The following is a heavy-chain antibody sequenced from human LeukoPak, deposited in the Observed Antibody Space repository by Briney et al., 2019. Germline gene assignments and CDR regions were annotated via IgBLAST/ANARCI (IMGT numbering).Heavy chain of an antibody. D-gene: IGHD3-22*01. J-gene: IGHJ4*02. CDR2: IFYSGST. CDR3: ARDYYDSSGFSYFDS. Sequence: SETLSLTCTVSSGSINNYYWNWIRQPPGKGLEWIGYIFYSGSTNYNPSLNSRVTISVDTSKNQSSLKLSSVTAADTAVYYCARDYYDSSGFSYFDSWGRGTLVTVSS. CDR1: SGSINNYY. V-gene: IGHV4-59*01.